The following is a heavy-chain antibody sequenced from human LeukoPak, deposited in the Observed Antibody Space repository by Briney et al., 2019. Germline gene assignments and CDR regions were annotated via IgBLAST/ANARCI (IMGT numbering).Heavy chain of an antibody. CDR2: IYTSGST. D-gene: IGHD6-19*01. CDR1: GGSISSGSYY. J-gene: IGHJ4*02. V-gene: IGHV4-61*02. CDR3: ATSGWYLLPGVY. Sequence: SQTLSLTCTVSGGSISSGSYYWSWIRQPAGKGLEWIGRIYTSGSTHYNPSLKSRVTISVDTSKNQFSLKLSSVTAADTAVYYCATSGWYLLPGVYWGQGTLVTVSS.